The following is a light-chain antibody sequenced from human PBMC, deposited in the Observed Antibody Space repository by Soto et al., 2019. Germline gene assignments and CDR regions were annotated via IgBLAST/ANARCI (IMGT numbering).Light chain of an antibody. J-gene: IGLJ1*01. CDR1: SGHSNYA. V-gene: IGLV4-69*01. Sequence: QSVLTQSPSASASLGASVKLTCTLSSGHSNYAIAWHQQQPEKGPRYLMKLNSDGIHSKGDGIPDRFSGSSSGAERYLTISSLQSEDEADYYCQTWGTGIQVFGTGTQLTVL. CDR3: QTWGTGIQV. CDR2: LNSDGIH.